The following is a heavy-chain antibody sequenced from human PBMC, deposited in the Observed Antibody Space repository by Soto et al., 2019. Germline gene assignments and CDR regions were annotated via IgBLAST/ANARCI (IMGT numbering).Heavy chain of an antibody. CDR3: ARGYCRGGGGYSIDS. J-gene: IGHJ4*02. CDR1: GYTFTSYY. D-gene: IGHD2-15*01. Sequence: QVQLVQSGAEVKKPGASVKVSCKASGYTFTSYYMHWVRQAPGQGLEWMGIINPSGGSTSAQKFRGGVNRTRDTSPSPGDMELSSLRSEDTAVYYCARGYCRGGGGYSIDSGGQGTLVTVSS. V-gene: IGHV1-46*03. CDR2: INPSGGST.